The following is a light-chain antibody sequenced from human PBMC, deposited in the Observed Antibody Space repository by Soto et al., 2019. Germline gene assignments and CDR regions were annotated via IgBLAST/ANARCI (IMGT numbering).Light chain of an antibody. V-gene: IGKV3-20*01. CDR3: QQYGSSGT. CDR2: GAF. Sequence: EIVLTQSPVTLSVSPGERATLSCRASQSVSSNLAWYQQKPGQAPSLLIYGAFTRATGVPDRFSGSGSGTDFTLTISRLEPEDFAVYYCQQYGSSGTFGQGTKVDIK. J-gene: IGKJ1*01. CDR1: QSVSSN.